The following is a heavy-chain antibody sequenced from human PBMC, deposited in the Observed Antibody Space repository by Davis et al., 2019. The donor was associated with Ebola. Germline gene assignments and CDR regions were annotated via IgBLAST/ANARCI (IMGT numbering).Heavy chain of an antibody. CDR3: SKGTNGYYLVD. CDR1: GFTFSDHH. V-gene: IGHV3-72*01. D-gene: IGHD2-8*01. J-gene: IGHJ4*02. CDR2: SRNKDDSYTT. Sequence: PGGSLRLSCVASGFTFSDHHMDWVRQAPGKGLEWVGRSRNKDDSYTTEYAASVKGRFTISRDGAQNSLYLQMNSLKTEDTAVYFCSKGTNGYYLVDWGQGTLVTVSS.